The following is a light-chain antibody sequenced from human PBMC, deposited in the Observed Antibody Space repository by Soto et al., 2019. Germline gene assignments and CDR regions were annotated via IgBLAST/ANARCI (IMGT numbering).Light chain of an antibody. CDR1: SSNIGSNN. J-gene: IGLJ2*01. CDR2: SNN. V-gene: IGLV1-44*01. CDR3: TAWDDSPNGMI. Sequence: QSVLTQAPSASGTPGQRVTISCSGSSSNIGSNNVNWYQQVPGTAPKFLIYSNNQRPSGVPDRFSGSKSGTSASLAISGLQSEDEADYYCTAWDDSPNGMIFGGGTKLTVL.